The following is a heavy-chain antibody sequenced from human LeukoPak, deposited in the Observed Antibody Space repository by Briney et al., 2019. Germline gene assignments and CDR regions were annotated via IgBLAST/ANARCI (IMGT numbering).Heavy chain of an antibody. V-gene: IGHV1-46*01. CDR3: ANSSTTLNVLGP. D-gene: IGHD2-2*01. CDR1: GYTFTSYY. CDR2: INPSGGST. J-gene: IGHJ5*02. Sequence: ASVKVSCKASGYTFTSYYMHWVRQAPGQGLEWMGIINPSGGSTSYAQKFQGRVTMTRDMSTSTVYMELSSLRSEDTAVYFCANSSTTLNVLGPRGQGTLVTVSS.